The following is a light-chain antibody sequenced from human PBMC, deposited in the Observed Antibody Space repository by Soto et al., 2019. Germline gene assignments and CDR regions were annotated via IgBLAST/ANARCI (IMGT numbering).Light chain of an antibody. CDR1: SSEVGGYNY. V-gene: IGLV2-14*01. J-gene: IGLJ1*01. Sequence: QSVLTQPASVSGSPGQSITISCTGTSSEVGGYNYVSWYQQHPGKVPKLMIYDVSNRPSGVSNRFSGSKSGNTASLTISGLQAEDEADYYCSSYTSSNTLYVFGTGTKVTV. CDR3: SSYTSSNTLYV. CDR2: DVS.